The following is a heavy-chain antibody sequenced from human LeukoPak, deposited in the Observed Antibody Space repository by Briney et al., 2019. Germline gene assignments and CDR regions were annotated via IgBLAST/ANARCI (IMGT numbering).Heavy chain of an antibody. Sequence: PGGSLRLSCAASGFTFSSYAMSWVRQAPGKGLEWVSAISGSGGSTYYADSVKGWFTISRDNSKNTLYLQMNSLRAEDTAVYYCAKAVPRYCSSTSCYFDYWGQGTLVTVSS. D-gene: IGHD2-2*01. CDR2: ISGSGGST. J-gene: IGHJ4*02. CDR3: AKAVPRYCSSTSCYFDY. V-gene: IGHV3-23*01. CDR1: GFTFSSYA.